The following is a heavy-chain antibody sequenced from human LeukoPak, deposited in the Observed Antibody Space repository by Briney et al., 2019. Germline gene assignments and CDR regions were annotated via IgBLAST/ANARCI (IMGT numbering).Heavy chain of an antibody. Sequence: ASVKVSCKASGYTFTSYGISWVRQAPGQGLEWMGWINPNSDGTNYAQKFQGRVTMTRDTSISTAYMELSRLRSDDTAVYYCAVVPAAMNYWGQGTLVTVSS. CDR2: INPNSDGT. J-gene: IGHJ4*02. V-gene: IGHV1-2*02. CDR1: GYTFTSYG. D-gene: IGHD2-2*01. CDR3: AVVPAAMNY.